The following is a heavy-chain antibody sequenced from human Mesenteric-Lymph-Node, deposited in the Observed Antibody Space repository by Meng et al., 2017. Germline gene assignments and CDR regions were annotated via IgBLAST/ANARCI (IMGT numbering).Heavy chain of an antibody. CDR1: GFTFSSYA. J-gene: IGHJ3*02. V-gene: IGHV3-9*01. D-gene: IGHD3-3*01. CDR3: AKWSGVTIFGVVNGAFDI. Sequence: GGSLRLSCAASGFTFSSYAMSWVRQAPGKGLEWVSGISWNSGSIGYADSVKGRFTISRDNAKNSLYLQMNSLRAEDTALYYCAKWSGVTIFGVVNGAFDIWGQGTMVTVSS. CDR2: ISWNSGSI.